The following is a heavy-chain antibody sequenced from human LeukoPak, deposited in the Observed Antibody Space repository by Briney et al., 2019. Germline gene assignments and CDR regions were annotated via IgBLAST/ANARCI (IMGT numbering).Heavy chain of an antibody. J-gene: IGHJ5*02. D-gene: IGHD3-3*01. Sequence: GGSLTLSCAVSGFTFRSYAMCWVRQARGKGVVWVSSMSNSGGCTYYAHSVKGRFTLSRDNSQNTVFPHINSLSAEDAAILFCARAVDFWSGYPQPNWLDPWGQGTLVTVSS. CDR2: MSNSGGCT. V-gene: IGHV3-23*01. CDR3: ARAVDFWSGYPQPNWLDP. CDR1: GFTFRSYA.